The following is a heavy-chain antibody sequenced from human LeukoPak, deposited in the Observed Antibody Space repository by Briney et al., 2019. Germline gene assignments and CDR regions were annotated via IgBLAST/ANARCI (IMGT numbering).Heavy chain of an antibody. Sequence: SVKVSCKASGGTFSSYAISWVRQAPGQGLEWMGGSIPIFGTANYAQKFQARVTITADESTSTAYMELSSLRSEDTAVYYCASVPYSSSWFFDYWGQGTLVTVSS. CDR1: GGTFSSYA. D-gene: IGHD6-13*01. CDR2: SIPIFGTA. J-gene: IGHJ4*02. CDR3: ASVPYSSSWFFDY. V-gene: IGHV1-69*13.